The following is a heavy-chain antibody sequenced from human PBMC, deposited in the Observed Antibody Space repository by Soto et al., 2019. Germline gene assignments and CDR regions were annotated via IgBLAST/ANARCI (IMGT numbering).Heavy chain of an antibody. Sequence: QVQLVQSGAEVKKPGASVKVSCKASGYTFTSYDFNWVRQATAQGPEWLGLMNPDSGDTGYSQKLQGGVTMTSDTSISTAYMELSSLRSEDTAVYYGARASRNWAFDFWGQGTQVTVSS. CDR2: MNPDSGDT. CDR3: ARASRNWAFDF. V-gene: IGHV1-8*01. CDR1: GYTFTSYD. J-gene: IGHJ4*02. D-gene: IGHD7-27*01.